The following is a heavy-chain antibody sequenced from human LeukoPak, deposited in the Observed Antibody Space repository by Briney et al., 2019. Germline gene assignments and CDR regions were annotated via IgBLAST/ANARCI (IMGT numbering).Heavy chain of an antibody. J-gene: IGHJ4*02. Sequence: SETLSLTCIVSGYSIRSGYSWGWIRQPPGKGLEWIGSIYHSGSTYYNPSLKSRVSMSVDTSTNQFSLKLTSVTAADTAVYYCARDRTGRNTAQDDYWGQGTLVTVSS. CDR1: GYSIRSGYS. CDR2: IYHSGST. D-gene: IGHD5-18*01. V-gene: IGHV4-38-2*02. CDR3: ARDRTGRNTAQDDY.